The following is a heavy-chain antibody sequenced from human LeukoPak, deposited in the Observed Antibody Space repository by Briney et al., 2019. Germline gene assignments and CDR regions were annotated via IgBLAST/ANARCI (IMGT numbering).Heavy chain of an antibody. CDR2: IKSKTDAGTI. V-gene: IGHV3-15*01. CDR3: TTGGATTCYY. D-gene: IGHD1-1*01. J-gene: IGHJ4*02. CDR1: GFSFTNVW. Sequence: KPGGSLRLSCAASGFSFTNVWMSWVRQAPGKGLEWVGHIKSKTDAGTIDYAAPVKGRFIISRDDSKNTLYLQMNSLKSEDTAVYYCTTGGATTCYYWGQGALVTVSS.